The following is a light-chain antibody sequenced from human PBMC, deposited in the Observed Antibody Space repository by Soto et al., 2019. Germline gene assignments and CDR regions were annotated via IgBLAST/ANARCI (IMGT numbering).Light chain of an antibody. Sequence: DIQMTQSPSFLSASVGDRVTITCRASQSISTYLHWYQQKPGKAPNLLIYAASTLQSGVPSRFSGSGSGTEITLTISSLQPDDFATYYCQQYNSYSTFGQGTKVDIK. CDR1: QSISTY. J-gene: IGKJ1*01. V-gene: IGKV1-9*01. CDR2: AAS. CDR3: QQYNSYST.